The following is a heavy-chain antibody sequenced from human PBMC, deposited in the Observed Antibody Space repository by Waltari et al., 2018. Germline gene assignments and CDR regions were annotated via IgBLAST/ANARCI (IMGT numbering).Heavy chain of an antibody. V-gene: IGHV4-59*01. CDR2: NYSIGTT. CDR3: ARGGGSYTFFDY. Sequence: QVQLQESGPGLVQPSETLSLTCTVSGGSISSYSWRWIRHPPGKGLGWIGYNYSIGTTKYNPSLKRRVTISVDTSKNQFAMKRSSGTAAETAGYYCARGGGSYTFFDYWGQGTLVTVSS. J-gene: IGHJ4*02. CDR1: GGSISSYS. D-gene: IGHD1-26*01.